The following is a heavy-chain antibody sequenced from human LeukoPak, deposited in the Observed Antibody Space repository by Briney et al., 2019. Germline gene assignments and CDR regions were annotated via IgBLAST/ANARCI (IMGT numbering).Heavy chain of an antibody. J-gene: IGHJ6*02. CDR3: ARDFPSYGMDV. V-gene: IGHV3-11*05. CDR2: ISSGSSYT. Sequence: KPGGSLRLSCAASGFSFSEYYMSWIRQAPGKGLEWVSCISSGSSYTNYTDSVKGRFTISRDNAKNSLYLQMNSLRAEDTALYYCARDFPSYGMDVWGQGTTVTVSS. CDR1: GFSFSEYY.